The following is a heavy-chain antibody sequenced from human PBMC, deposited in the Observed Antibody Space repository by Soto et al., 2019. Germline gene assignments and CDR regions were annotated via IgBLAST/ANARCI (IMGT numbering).Heavy chain of an antibody. CDR3: ARDGQLDY. V-gene: IGHV1-46*01. J-gene: IGHJ4*02. D-gene: IGHD6-6*01. Sequence: ASVKVSCKASGYTFTSHYMHWVRQAPGQGLEWMGIISPIVGDTSYAQKVQGRVTMTRDTSTSTVYMELSSLRSEDTAVYYCARDGQLDYWGQGTLVTVSS. CDR1: GYTFTSHY. CDR2: ISPIVGDT.